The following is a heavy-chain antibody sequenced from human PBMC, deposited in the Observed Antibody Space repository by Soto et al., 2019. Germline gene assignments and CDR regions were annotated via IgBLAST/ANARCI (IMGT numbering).Heavy chain of an antibody. CDR3: ATSFGSGYRAFDY. D-gene: IGHD3-10*01. CDR1: GDTFSFYT. Sequence: QVQLVQSGAEVKKPGSSVKVSCKASGDTFSFYTINWVRQAPGLGLEWMGRINPILTMSNYAQKFQGRVTITADKSTNTDYMDLSSLRSEDTAMYYCATSFGSGYRAFDYWGPGALVTVSS. CDR2: INPILTMS. V-gene: IGHV1-69*02. J-gene: IGHJ4*02.